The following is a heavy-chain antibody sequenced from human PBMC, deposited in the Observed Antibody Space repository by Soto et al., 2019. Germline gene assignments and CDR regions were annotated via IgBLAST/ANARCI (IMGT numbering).Heavy chain of an antibody. CDR3: AKDRPIDY. Sequence: XXSLRLSCAASGYTFRSFAMRWVPQAPGKGLEWVSAISGSGGSTYYADSVKGRFTISRDNSKNTLYLKMNSLRAEDTAVYYCAKDRPIDYWGQGTLVTVSS. J-gene: IGHJ4*02. D-gene: IGHD6-6*01. CDR2: ISGSGGST. V-gene: IGHV3-23*01. CDR1: GYTFRSFA.